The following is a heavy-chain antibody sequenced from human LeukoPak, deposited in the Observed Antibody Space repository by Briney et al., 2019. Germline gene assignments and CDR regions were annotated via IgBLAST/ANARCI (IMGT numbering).Heavy chain of an antibody. V-gene: IGHV4-59*01. CDR3: ARLGAPGGGSYYFDY. CDR2: IYYSGST. Sequence: KPSETLSLTCTVSGGSISSYYWSWIRQPPGKGLEWIGYIYYSGSTNYNPSLKSRVTISVDTSKNQFSLKLSSVTAADTAVYYCARLGAPGGGSYYFDYWGQGTLVTVSS. D-gene: IGHD2-15*01. CDR1: GGSISSYY. J-gene: IGHJ4*02.